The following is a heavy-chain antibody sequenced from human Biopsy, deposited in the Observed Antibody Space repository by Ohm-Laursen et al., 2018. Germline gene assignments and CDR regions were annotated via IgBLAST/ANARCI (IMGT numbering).Heavy chain of an antibody. V-gene: IGHV4-59*08. CDR3: ARRGSGGRSFDY. Sequence: TLSLTCTVSGDSINSSYWSWIRQAPGKGLEWIGFISNSGNTNYNPSLKSRVTISADTSRNQFSLKLGSVTVADTAVFYCARRGSGGRSFDYWGQGSLVTVSS. J-gene: IGHJ4*02. CDR2: ISNSGNT. CDR1: GDSINSSY. D-gene: IGHD2-15*01.